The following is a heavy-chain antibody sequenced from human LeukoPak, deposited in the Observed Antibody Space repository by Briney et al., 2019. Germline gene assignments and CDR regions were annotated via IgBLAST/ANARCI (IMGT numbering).Heavy chain of an antibody. CDR3: ARGKGFVGHFDS. J-gene: IGHJ4*02. Sequence: ASVKVSCKASGGTFRSNAISWVRQAPGQGPEWMGRIIPILGTAEYAEKFQGRATISADKSTSTAYMELSSLKSEDTALYYCARGKGFVGHFDSWGQGTRVTVSS. CDR1: GGTFRSNA. D-gene: IGHD2-15*01. V-gene: IGHV1-69*04. CDR2: IIPILGTA.